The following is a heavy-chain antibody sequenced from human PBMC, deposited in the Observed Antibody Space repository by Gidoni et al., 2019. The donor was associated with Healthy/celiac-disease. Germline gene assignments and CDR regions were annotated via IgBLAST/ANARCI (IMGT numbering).Heavy chain of an antibody. CDR3: AREPYSSSWVSWFDP. V-gene: IGHV1-18*01. CDR1: GYTFTSYG. J-gene: IGHJ5*02. D-gene: IGHD6-13*01. CDR2: VSAYNGNT. Sequence: QVQLVQSGAEVTKPGASVKVSCKASGYTFTSYGISWVRQAPGQGLYWMGWVSAYNGNTNYAQKLQGRVTMTTDTSTSTAYMELRSLRSDDTAVYYCAREPYSSSWVSWFDPWGQGTLVTVSS.